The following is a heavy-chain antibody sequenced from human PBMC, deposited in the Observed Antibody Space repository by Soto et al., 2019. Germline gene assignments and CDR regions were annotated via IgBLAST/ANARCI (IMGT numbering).Heavy chain of an antibody. Sequence: PSETLSLTCAVSGGSISSGGYSWSWIRQPPGKGLEWIGYIYHSGSTYYNPSHKSRITISIDRSKNQLSLKLSSVTAADTAVYYCARGMTTVTTLDYWGQGTLVTVSS. CDR2: IYHSGST. D-gene: IGHD4-4*01. J-gene: IGHJ4*02. CDR3: ARGMTTVTTLDY. CDR1: GGSISSGGYS. V-gene: IGHV4-30-2*01.